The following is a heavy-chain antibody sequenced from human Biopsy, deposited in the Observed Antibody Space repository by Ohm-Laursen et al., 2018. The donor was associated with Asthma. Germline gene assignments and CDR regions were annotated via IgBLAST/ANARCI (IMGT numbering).Heavy chain of an antibody. J-gene: IGHJ5*02. V-gene: IGHV4-34*01. Sequence: TLSLTCAVYGGSFSGYYWSWIRQPPGKGLEWIGEINHSGSTNYNPPLKSRVTISVDTSKNQFSLKLSSVTAADTAVYYCARAGQCSSTSCYNPGWFDPWGQGTLVTVSS. D-gene: IGHD2-2*01. CDR1: GGSFSGYY. CDR3: ARAGQCSSTSCYNPGWFDP. CDR2: INHSGST.